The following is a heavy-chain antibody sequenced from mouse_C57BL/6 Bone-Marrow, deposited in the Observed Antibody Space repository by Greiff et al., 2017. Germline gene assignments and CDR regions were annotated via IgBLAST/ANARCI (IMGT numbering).Heavy chain of an antibody. CDR2: ISSGSSTI. CDR1: GFTFSDYG. V-gene: IGHV5-17*01. Sequence: DVKLVESGGGLVKPGGSLKLSCAASGFTFSDYGMHWVRQAPEKGLEWVAYISSGSSTIYYADTVKGRFTISSDNAKNTLFLQMTSLRSEDTAMYYCARTTGRAWFAYWGQGTLVTVSA. CDR3: ARTTGRAWFAY. D-gene: IGHD1-1*01. J-gene: IGHJ3*01.